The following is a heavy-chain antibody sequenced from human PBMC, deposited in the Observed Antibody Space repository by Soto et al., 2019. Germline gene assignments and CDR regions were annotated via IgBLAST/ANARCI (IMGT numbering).Heavy chain of an antibody. V-gene: IGHV4-34*01. CDR2: INHSGST. CDR3: VGARGRLVGFDY. D-gene: IGHD1-26*01. CDR1: GGSFSGYY. Sequence: SETLSLTCAVYGGSFSGYYWSWIRQPPGKGLEWIGEINHSGSTNYNPSLKSRVTISVDTSKNHFSLKLSSVTAADTAVYYCVGARGRLVGFDYWGQGTLVTVSS. J-gene: IGHJ4*02.